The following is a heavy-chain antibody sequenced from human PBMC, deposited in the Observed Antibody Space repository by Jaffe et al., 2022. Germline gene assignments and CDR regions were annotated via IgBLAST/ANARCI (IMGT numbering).Heavy chain of an antibody. CDR1: GYTFTSYA. CDR2: INAGNGNT. D-gene: IGHD2-2*03. V-gene: IGHV1-3*01. CDR3: ARSAPMDIVVVPAAMWAWFDP. J-gene: IGHJ5*02. Sequence: QVQLVQSGAEVKKPGASVKVSCKASGYTFTSYAMHWVRQAPGQRLEWMGWINAGNGNTKYSQKFQGRVTITRDTSASTAYMELSSLRSEDTAVYYCARSAPMDIVVVPAAMWAWFDPWGQGTLVTVSS.